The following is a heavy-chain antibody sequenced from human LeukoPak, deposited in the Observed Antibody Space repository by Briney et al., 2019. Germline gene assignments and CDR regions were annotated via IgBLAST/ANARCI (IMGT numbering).Heavy chain of an antibody. J-gene: IGHJ3*01. V-gene: IGHV1-18*01. Sequence: SVKVSCKASGDTFTSYSIIWVRQAPGQGLEWMGWISAYNGKTNYPQKVQGRVTISTDTSTSTAYMELRSLRSDDTAVYYCAGSNGWYAFEVWGQGTMVTVYS. CDR3: AGSNGWYAFEV. CDR1: GDTFTSYS. CDR2: ISAYNGKT. D-gene: IGHD6-19*01.